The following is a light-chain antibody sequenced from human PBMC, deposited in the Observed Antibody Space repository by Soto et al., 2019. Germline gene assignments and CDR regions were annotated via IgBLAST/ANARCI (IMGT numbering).Light chain of an antibody. J-gene: IGLJ1*01. CDR2: EVS. V-gene: IGLV2-14*01. CDR3: SSYTSTNPYL. CDR1: SSDVDAYNH. Sequence: QSALAQPASVSGSAGQSMTISCTGTSSDVDAYNHVSWYQQHPGKAPKLMIYEVSNRPSGVSNRFSGSKSGNTASLTISGLQAEDEADYYCSSYTSTNPYLFGTGTKVTVL.